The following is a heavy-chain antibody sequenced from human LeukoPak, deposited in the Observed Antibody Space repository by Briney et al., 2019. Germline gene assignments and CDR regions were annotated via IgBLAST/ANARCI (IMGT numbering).Heavy chain of an antibody. V-gene: IGHV3-74*01. J-gene: IGHJ4*02. CDR1: GFTFSTYW. CDR2: INGGGSST. D-gene: IGHD3-16*01. Sequence: GGSLRLSCAASGFTFSTYWMHWVRQAPGKGLVWVSRINGGGSSTSYADSVKGRFTISRDNAQNTLYLQMNSLRAEDTAVYYCAKTSRYDYVWGWYYFDYWGQGTLVTVSS. CDR3: AKTSRYDYVWGWYYFDY.